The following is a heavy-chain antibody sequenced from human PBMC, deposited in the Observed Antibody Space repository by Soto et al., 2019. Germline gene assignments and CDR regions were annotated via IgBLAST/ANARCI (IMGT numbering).Heavy chain of an antibody. CDR1: GFTFSGYS. Sequence: GGSIRLSCAAAGFTFSGYSRSWVRQDTGKGLEWVSGISGSGGSIYYADSVKGRLTITRDNSKNTLYLQMNSLRAEDTAVYYCAKAPTTTAVAGSYFDYWGQGTLVTVSS. CDR2: ISGSGGSI. CDR3: AKAPTTTAVAGSYFDY. J-gene: IGHJ4*02. V-gene: IGHV3-23*01. D-gene: IGHD6-19*01.